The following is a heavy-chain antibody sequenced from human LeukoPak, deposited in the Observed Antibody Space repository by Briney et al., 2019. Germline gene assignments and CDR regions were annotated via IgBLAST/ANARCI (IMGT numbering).Heavy chain of an antibody. J-gene: IGHJ4*02. Sequence: PGGSLRLSCAASGFTFSSYAMSWVRQAPGKGLEWVSAISGSGGSTYYADSVKGRFTISRDNSKNTLYLQMNSLRAEDTAVYYCAKGYYGSSWYDRKNYFDYWGQGTLVTVSS. V-gene: IGHV3-23*01. CDR1: GFTFSSYA. CDR3: AKGYYGSSWYDRKNYFDY. CDR2: ISGSGGST. D-gene: IGHD6-13*01.